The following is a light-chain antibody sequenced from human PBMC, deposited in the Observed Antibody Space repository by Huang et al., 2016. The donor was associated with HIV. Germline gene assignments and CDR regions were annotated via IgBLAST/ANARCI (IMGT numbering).Light chain of an antibody. J-gene: IGKJ1*01. CDR2: GAS. V-gene: IGKV3-20*01. CDR3: QHYDTSPVA. CDR1: QSVSSSY. Sequence: EIVLTQSPGTLSLSPGERATLSCRASQSVSSSYLAWYRQKPGQAPILLIYGASSRATGIPDRFSGSGSGTDFTLTISRLEPQDFAVYYCQHYDTSPVAFGQGTKVEIK.